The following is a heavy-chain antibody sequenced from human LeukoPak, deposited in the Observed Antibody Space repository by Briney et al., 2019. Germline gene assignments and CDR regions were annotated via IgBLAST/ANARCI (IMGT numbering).Heavy chain of an antibody. CDR2: ISYDGSNK. D-gene: IGHD6-13*01. Sequence: GGSLRLSCAASGFTFSSYAMHWVRQAPGKGLEWVAVISYDGSNKYYADSVKGRFTISRDNSKNTLYLQMNSLRAEDTAVYYCARGLPLSSSWGQGTLVTVSS. J-gene: IGHJ4*02. V-gene: IGHV3-30-3*01. CDR1: GFTFSSYA. CDR3: ARGLPLSSS.